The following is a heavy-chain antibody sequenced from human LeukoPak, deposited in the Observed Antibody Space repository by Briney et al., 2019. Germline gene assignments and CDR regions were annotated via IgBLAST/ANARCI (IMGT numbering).Heavy chain of an antibody. CDR1: GFTFSSYG. CDR2: ISYDGSNK. Sequence: GGSLRLSCAASGFTFSSYGMHWVRQAPGKGLEWVAVISYDGSNKYYADSVKGRFTISRDNAKNSLYLQMNSLRAEDTAVYYCARVRFLGYYDSSGCFDYWGQGTLVTVSS. D-gene: IGHD3-22*01. V-gene: IGHV3-30*03. CDR3: ARVRFLGYYDSSGCFDY. J-gene: IGHJ4*02.